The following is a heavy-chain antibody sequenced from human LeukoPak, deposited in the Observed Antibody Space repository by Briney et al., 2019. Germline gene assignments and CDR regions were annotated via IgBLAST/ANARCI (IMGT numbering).Heavy chain of an antibody. CDR3: AKRAAAGTPKDAFDI. J-gene: IGHJ3*02. CDR1: GFAFSSYA. CDR2: IGNTGDTT. D-gene: IGHD6-13*01. V-gene: IGHV3-23*01. Sequence: GGSLRLSCAASGFAFSSYAMSWVRQAPGNGLEWVSIIGNTGDTTFYADSVKGRFTISRDNPRNTLYLLLNSLRAEDTAVYYCAKRAAAGTPKDAFDIWGQGTMVTVSS.